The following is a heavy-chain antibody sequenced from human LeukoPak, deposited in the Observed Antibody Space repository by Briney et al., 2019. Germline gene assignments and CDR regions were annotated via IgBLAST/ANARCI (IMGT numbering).Heavy chain of an antibody. Sequence: GGSLRLSCAASGFTFSSYAMSWVRQAPGKGLEWVSAISGGGGSSYYADSVKGRFTISRDNSKNTLYLQINSLRAEDTAVYYCAKRASSAVNWFDPWGQGTLVTVSS. V-gene: IGHV3-23*01. CDR3: AKRASSAVNWFDP. CDR1: GFTFSSYA. CDR2: ISGGGGSS. J-gene: IGHJ5*02. D-gene: IGHD6-25*01.